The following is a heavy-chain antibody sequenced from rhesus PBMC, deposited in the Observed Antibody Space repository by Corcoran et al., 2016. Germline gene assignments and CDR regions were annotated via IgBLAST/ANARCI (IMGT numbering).Heavy chain of an antibody. J-gene: IGHJ4*01. V-gene: IGHV4-80*01. CDR3: ARNPGARAY. Sequence: QVQLQESGPGLVKPSETLSLTCTVSGAPISSNWWSWIRQPPGKGREWIGETHGNSGSTHYTPSLNSRVTVSRDAPRNQLSLRLTSVTAADTAVYYCARNPGARAYWGQGVLVTVSS. D-gene: IGHD3-34*01. CDR1: GAPISSNW. CDR2: THGNSGST.